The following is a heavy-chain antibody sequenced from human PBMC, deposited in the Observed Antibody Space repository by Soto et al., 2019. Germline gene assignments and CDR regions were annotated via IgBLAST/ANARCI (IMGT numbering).Heavy chain of an antibody. V-gene: IGHV3-73*02. Sequence: EVPLVESGGGLVQPGGSLKLSCATSGFIFSDSAGHWVRQASGKGLEWVGRVAEKTGSYATTYGASVKGRFTISRDESETTAYLQMNSLKIEDTAVYYCTKYSGRPSIPAALVQGTLVTVSS. J-gene: IGHJ5*02. CDR3: TKYSGRPSIPAA. CDR1: GFIFSDSA. CDR2: VAEKTGSYAT. D-gene: IGHD1-26*01.